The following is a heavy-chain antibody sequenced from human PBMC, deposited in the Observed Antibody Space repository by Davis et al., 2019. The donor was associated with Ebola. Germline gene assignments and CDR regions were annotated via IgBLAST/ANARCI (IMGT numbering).Heavy chain of an antibody. Sequence: MPGGSLRLSCTVSGGSISSYYWSWIRQPPGKGLEWIGYIYYSGSTNYNPSLKSRVTISVDTSKNQFSLKLSSVTAADTAVYYCARATSGHYDFWSGYYLVGWFDPWGQGTLVTVSS. CDR1: GGSISSYY. V-gene: IGHV4-59*01. CDR2: IYYSGST. D-gene: IGHD3-3*01. J-gene: IGHJ5*02. CDR3: ARATSGHYDFWSGYYLVGWFDP.